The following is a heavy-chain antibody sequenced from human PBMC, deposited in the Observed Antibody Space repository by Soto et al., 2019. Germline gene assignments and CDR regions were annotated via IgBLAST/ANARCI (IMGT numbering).Heavy chain of an antibody. V-gene: IGHV1-24*01. Sequence: ASVKVSCKVSGYTLTELSMHWVRQAPGKGLAWMGGFDPEDGETIYAQKFQGRVTMTEDTSTDTAYMELSSLRSEDTAVYYCATSDSGSYYEFDYWGQGTLVTVSS. J-gene: IGHJ4*02. CDR3: ATSDSGSYYEFDY. CDR2: FDPEDGET. CDR1: GYTLTELS. D-gene: IGHD1-26*01.